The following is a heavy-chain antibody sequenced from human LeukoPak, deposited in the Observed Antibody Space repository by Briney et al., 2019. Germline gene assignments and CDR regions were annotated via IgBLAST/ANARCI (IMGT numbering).Heavy chain of an antibody. J-gene: IGHJ4*02. CDR3: ARGALTQNAFDY. D-gene: IGHD4-23*01. CDR2: ISYDGSNK. Sequence: GGSLRLSCAVSGFTFSSYWMTWVRQAPGKGLEWVAVISYDGSNKYYADSVKGRFTISRDNSKNTLYLQMNSLRAEDTAVYYCARGALTQNAFDYWGQGTLVTVSS. V-gene: IGHV3-30-3*01. CDR1: GFTFSSYW.